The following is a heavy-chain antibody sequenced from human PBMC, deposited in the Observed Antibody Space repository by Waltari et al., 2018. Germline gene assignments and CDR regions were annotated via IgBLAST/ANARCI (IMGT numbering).Heavy chain of an antibody. CDR3: AREDEQQLTNWYFDL. CDR2: IYTSGST. V-gene: IGHV4-61*02. Sequence: QVQLQESGPGLVKPSQTLSLPCTVSGGSLSRGSYYWSWIRQPAGKGLEWIGRIYTSGSTNYNPSLKSRVTISVDTSKNQFSLKLSSVTAADTAVYYCAREDEQQLTNWYFDLWGRGTLVTVSS. CDR1: GGSLSRGSYY. D-gene: IGHD6-13*01. J-gene: IGHJ2*01.